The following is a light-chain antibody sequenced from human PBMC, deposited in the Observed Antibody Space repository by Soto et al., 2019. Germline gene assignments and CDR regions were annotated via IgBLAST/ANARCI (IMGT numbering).Light chain of an antibody. CDR1: PSNIGTGYD. CDR2: GNT. Sequence: QSVLTQPPSVSGAPGQRVTISCTGRPSNIGTGYDVHGYQQFPGTAPKLLIYGNTNRPSGVPARFSASKSGTSASLAITGLQTEDEADYYCQSYDSGLSGLHVIFGGGTKLTVL. V-gene: IGLV1-40*01. CDR3: QSYDSGLSGLHVI. J-gene: IGLJ2*01.